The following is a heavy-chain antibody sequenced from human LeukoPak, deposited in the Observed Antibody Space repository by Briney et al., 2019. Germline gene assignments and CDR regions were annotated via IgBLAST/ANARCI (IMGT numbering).Heavy chain of an antibody. Sequence: SETLSLTCAVYGGSFSGYYWSWIRQPPGKGLEWIGEINHSGSTNYNPSLKSRVTISVDTSKNQFSLKLSSVTAADAAVHYCARIAAAGFDYWGQGTLVTVSS. V-gene: IGHV4-34*01. D-gene: IGHD6-13*01. CDR3: ARIAAAGFDY. CDR2: INHSGST. J-gene: IGHJ4*02. CDR1: GGSFSGYY.